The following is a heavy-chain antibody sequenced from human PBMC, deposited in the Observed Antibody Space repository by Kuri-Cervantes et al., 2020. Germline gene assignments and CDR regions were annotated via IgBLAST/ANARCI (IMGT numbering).Heavy chain of an antibody. D-gene: IGHD3-3*01. CDR1: GYTFTGYY. Sequence: ASEHVSCKASGYTFTGYYMHWVRQAPGQGLEWMGWINPNSGGTNYAQKFQGRVTMTRDTSISTAYMELSRLRSDDTAVYYCARSGGKYDSEKDYWGQGTLVTVSS. CDR2: INPNSGGT. V-gene: IGHV1-2*02. J-gene: IGHJ4*02. CDR3: ARSGGKYDSEKDY.